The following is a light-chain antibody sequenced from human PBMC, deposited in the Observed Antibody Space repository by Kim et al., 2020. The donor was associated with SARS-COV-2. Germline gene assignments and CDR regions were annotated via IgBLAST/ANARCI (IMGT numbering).Light chain of an antibody. J-gene: IGKJ4*01. Sequence: DIQMTQSPSILSASVGDRVTITCRASQSVSYWLAWYQQKPGKAPKLLISDASGLKSGVPSRFSGSGSGTDFTLTISSLQPDDFATYYCQQYTRYPLTFGEGTKLEI. CDR2: DAS. CDR3: QQYTRYPLT. V-gene: IGKV1-5*01. CDR1: QSVSYW.